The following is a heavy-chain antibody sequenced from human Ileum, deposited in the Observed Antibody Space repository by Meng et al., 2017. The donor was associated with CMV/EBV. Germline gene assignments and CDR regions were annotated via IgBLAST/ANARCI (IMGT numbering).Heavy chain of an antibody. D-gene: IGHD3-10*01. CDR1: GVSLPSFY. J-gene: IGHJ5*02. CDR2: IHPTGTT. CDR3: ARAAARGVPVDL. V-gene: IGHV4-4*07. Sequence: SQTLSLTGTVTGVSLPSFYWTWIRQPAGKGLEWIGRIHPTGTTDDNPSLRSRVSMSLDKSKNQFSLKLTSVTAADTAVYYCARAAARGVPVDLWGQGTLVTVSS.